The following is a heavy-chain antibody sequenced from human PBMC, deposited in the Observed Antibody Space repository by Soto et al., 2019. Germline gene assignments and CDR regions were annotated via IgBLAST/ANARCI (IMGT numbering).Heavy chain of an antibody. V-gene: IGHV4-31*03. CDR1: GGSISSGGYY. Sequence: QVQLQESGPGLVKPSQTLSLTCTVSGGSISSGGYYWSWIRQHPGKGLEWIGYIYYSGSTYYNPSLKSRVTISVDTSKNQFSLKLSSVTAADTAVYYCARGGPAAPRMYYYYYYMAVWGKGTTVTVSS. J-gene: IGHJ6*03. CDR3: ARGGPAAPRMYYYYYYMAV. D-gene: IGHD2-2*01. CDR2: IYYSGST.